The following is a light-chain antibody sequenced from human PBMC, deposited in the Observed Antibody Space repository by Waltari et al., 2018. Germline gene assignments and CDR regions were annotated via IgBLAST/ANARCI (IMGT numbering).Light chain of an antibody. Sequence: DIQMTQSPSSLSASVGDRDTITCRASHDIRNYLNWYQQKPGKAPTLLIYGASSLQRGVPSRFSGSGSGTDFSLTINSLQPEDFALYACQQTYISPITFGGGTRVQIK. V-gene: IGKV1-39*01. CDR3: QQTYISPIT. J-gene: IGKJ4*01. CDR1: HDIRNY. CDR2: GAS.